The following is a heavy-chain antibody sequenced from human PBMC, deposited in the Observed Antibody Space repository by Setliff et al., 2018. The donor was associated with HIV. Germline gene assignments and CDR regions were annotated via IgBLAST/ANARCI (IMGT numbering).Heavy chain of an antibody. J-gene: IGHJ4*02. CDR3: ARDDGRSLFLDY. CDR2: ISSSSSYT. Sequence: GGSLRLSCAASGFTFSDYYMSWIRQAPGKGLEWVSYISSSSSYTNYADSVKGRFTISRDNAKNSLYLQMSSLRADDTAIYYCARDDGRSLFLDYWGQGTLVTVSS. CDR1: GFTFSDYY. D-gene: IGHD1-26*01. V-gene: IGHV3-11*05.